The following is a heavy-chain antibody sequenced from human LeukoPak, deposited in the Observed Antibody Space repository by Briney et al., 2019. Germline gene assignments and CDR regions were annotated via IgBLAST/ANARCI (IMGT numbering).Heavy chain of an antibody. D-gene: IGHD2-2*01. CDR1: GGSFSGYY. Sequence: SETLSLTCAVYGGSFSGYYRSWIRQPPGKGLEWIGEIDHSGSTNYNPSLKSRVTISVDTSKNQFSLKLSSVTAADTAVYYCARGSSYCSSTSCYPRTRRAFAIWGQGTMVTVSS. V-gene: IGHV4-34*01. CDR2: IDHSGST. J-gene: IGHJ3*02. CDR3: ARGSSYCSSTSCYPRTRRAFAI.